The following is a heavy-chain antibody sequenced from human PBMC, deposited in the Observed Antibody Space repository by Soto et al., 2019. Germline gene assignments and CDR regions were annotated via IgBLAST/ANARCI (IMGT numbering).Heavy chain of an antibody. CDR1: GFTFTSSA. V-gene: IGHV1-58*01. J-gene: IGHJ4*02. CDR3: AADTGSYS. D-gene: IGHD1-26*01. CDR2: IVVGSGNT. Sequence: QMQLVQSGPEVKKPGTSVKVSCKASGFTFTSSAVQWVRQARGQRLEWIGWIVVGSGNTNYAQKSPEQGXXTRDMSTSTAYMELSSLRSEDTAVYYCAADTGSYSWGQGTLVTVSS.